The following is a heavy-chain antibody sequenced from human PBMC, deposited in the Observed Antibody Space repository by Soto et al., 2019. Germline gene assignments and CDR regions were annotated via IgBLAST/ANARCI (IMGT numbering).Heavy chain of an antibody. Sequence: GGSLRLSCAASGFTFSSYAMHWVRQAPGKGLEWVAVISYDGSNKYYADSVKGRFTISRDNSKNTLYLQMNSLRAEDTAVYYCARGPLWFGESPYYYYGMDVWGQGTTVTVSS. CDR1: GFTFSSYA. CDR3: ARGPLWFGESPYYYYGMDV. J-gene: IGHJ6*02. V-gene: IGHV3-30-3*01. CDR2: ISYDGSNK. D-gene: IGHD3-10*01.